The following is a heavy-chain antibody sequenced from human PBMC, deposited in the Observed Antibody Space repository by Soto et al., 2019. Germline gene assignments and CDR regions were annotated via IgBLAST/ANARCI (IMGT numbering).Heavy chain of an antibody. CDR3: ASGADYVWGSYRKFDY. CDR2: IIPILGIA. Sequence: GASVKVSCKASGGTFSSYTISWVRQAPGQGLEWMGRIIPILGIANYAQKFQGRVTITADESTSTAYMELSSLRSEDTAVYYCASGADYVWGSYRKFDYWGQGTLVTVSS. J-gene: IGHJ4*02. V-gene: IGHV1-69*02. D-gene: IGHD3-16*02. CDR1: GGTFSSYT.